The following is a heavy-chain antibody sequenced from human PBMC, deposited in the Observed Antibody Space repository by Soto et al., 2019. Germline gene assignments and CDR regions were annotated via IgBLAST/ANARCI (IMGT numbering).Heavy chain of an antibody. CDR3: AHSDSTR. CDR1: GFSLSTSGVG. V-gene: IGHV2-5*02. D-gene: IGHD6-13*01. CDR2: IYSDADK. Sequence: QITLKESGPTLVKPTQPLTLTCTFSGFSLSTSGVGVGWIRQPPGKALEWLALIYSDADKRYSPSLKSRLTITKDSSKNQLVLTITNMDPVDTATYYCAHSDSTRWGQGTLVTVSS. J-gene: IGHJ4*02.